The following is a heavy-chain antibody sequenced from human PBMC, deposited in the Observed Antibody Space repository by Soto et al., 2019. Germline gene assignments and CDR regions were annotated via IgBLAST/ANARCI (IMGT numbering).Heavy chain of an antibody. Sequence: QVQLVESGGGVVQPGRSLRLSCAASGFTFSSYGMHWVRQAPGKGLEWVAVIWYDGSNKYYADSVKGRFTISRDNSKNTLYLQMNSLRAEDTAVYYCARDWSICSVLDYWGQGILVTVSS. D-gene: IGHD2-21*01. CDR3: ARDWSICSVLDY. CDR1: GFTFSSYG. CDR2: IWYDGSNK. V-gene: IGHV3-33*01. J-gene: IGHJ4*02.